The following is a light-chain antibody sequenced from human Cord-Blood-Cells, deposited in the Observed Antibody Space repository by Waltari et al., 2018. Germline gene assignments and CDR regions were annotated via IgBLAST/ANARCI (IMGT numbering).Light chain of an antibody. Sequence: QSALTQPASFSGSLVQSITISCTGTSSDVGSYTIFCWYQQHPGKAHKLMIYEVSKRPSGVSNRFSGSKSGNMASLTISVLQAEDEADYYCCSYAGSSTYVFGTGTKVTVL. CDR3: CSYAGSSTYV. CDR2: EVS. J-gene: IGLJ1*01. V-gene: IGLV2-23*02. CDR1: SSDVGSYTI.